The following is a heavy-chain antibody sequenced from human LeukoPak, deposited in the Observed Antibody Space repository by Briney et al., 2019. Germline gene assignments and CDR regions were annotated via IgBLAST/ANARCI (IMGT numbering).Heavy chain of an antibody. Sequence: PSETLSLTCTVSGGSISSGGYYWSWIRQHPGKGLEWIGYIYYSGSTYYNPSLKSRVTISVDTSKNQFSLKLSSVTAADTAVYYCARDPTSPYGMDAWGKGTTVTVSS. CDR1: GGSISSGGYY. CDR2: IYYSGST. J-gene: IGHJ6*04. CDR3: ARDPTSPYGMDA. D-gene: IGHD4-11*01. V-gene: IGHV4-31*03.